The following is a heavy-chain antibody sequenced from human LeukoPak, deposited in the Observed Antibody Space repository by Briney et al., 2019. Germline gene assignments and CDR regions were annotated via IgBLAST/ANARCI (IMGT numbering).Heavy chain of an antibody. V-gene: IGHV4-59*01. J-gene: IGHJ6*03. CDR2: VDHTGST. CDR3: ARGRVSSSTWYSTYSYYFYMDV. D-gene: IGHD1-1*01. CDR1: DDSITMYY. Sequence: PSETLSLTWSVSDDSITMYYCTWIRQPPGKGLEWIGYVDHTGSTTFNPSLTGRVSISRATTKNLFSLRLRSVTAADTAVYSCARGRVSSSTWYSTYSYYFYMDVWGKGTTVTVSS.